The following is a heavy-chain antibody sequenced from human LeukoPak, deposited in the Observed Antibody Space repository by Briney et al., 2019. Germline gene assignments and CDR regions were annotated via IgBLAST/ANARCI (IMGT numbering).Heavy chain of an antibody. Sequence: ASVKVSCKASGGTFSSYAISWVRQAPGQGLEWVGRIIPIIGIANYAQKFQGRVTITADKSTSTDYMELRSLRSEDTAVYYCASYRYCSGGSCYPNYYGMDVWGQGTTVTVSS. J-gene: IGHJ6*02. CDR2: IIPIIGIA. V-gene: IGHV1-69*04. CDR1: GGTFSSYA. CDR3: ASYRYCSGGSCYPNYYGMDV. D-gene: IGHD2-15*01.